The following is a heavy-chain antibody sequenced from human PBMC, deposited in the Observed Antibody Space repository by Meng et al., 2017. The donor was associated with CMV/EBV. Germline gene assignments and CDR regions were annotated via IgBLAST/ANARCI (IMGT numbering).Heavy chain of an antibody. CDR3: ARGESYYDFWSGSSNWFDP. V-gene: IGHV4-39*07. CDR2: IYYSGST. D-gene: IGHD3-3*01. Sequence: LETLSLTCTVSGDSISGSSYYWGWIRHPPGRGLQWIGSIYYSGSTNYNPSLKSRVTISVDTSKNQFSLKLSSVTAADTAVYYCARGESYYDFWSGSSNWFDPWGQGTLVTVSS. CDR1: GDSISGSSYY. J-gene: IGHJ5*02.